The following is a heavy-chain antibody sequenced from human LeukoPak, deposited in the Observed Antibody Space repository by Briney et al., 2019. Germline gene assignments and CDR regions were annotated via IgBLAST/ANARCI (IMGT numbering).Heavy chain of an antibody. CDR2: IIPIFGTA. D-gene: IGHD2-21*01. CDR1: GGTFSSYA. J-gene: IGHJ3*02. CDR3: YNVVVIAVGNAFDI. Sequence: PGGSLRLSCAASGGTFSSYAISWVRQAPGQGLEWMGGIIPIFGTANYAQKFQGRVTITTDESTSTAYMELSSLRSEDTAVYYCYNVVVIAVGNAFDIWGQGTMVTVSS. V-gene: IGHV1-69*05.